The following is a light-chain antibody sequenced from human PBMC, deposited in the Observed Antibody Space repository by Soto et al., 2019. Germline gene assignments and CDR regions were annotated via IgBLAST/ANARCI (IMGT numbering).Light chain of an antibody. CDR1: SSNIGGNS. Sequence: QSVLTQPPSVSAAPGQKVTISCSGSSSNIGGNSVSWYQQLPGTAPKLLISDDNKRPSGTPDRFSGSKSGTSATLGITGFQTGDEADYYCGSWDSSLSAYVFGTGTKVTVL. CDR2: DDN. V-gene: IGLV1-51*01. J-gene: IGLJ1*01. CDR3: GSWDSSLSAYV.